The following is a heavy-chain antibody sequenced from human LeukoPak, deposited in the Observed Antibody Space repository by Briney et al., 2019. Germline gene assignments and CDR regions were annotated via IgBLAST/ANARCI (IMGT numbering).Heavy chain of an antibody. J-gene: IGHJ4*02. CDR2: IYSDGSST. Sequence: PGGALRLSCAASGFTFSDEYMSWIRQAPGKGLEWVSRIYSDGSSTNYADSVKGRFTISRDYAKNTLHLQMDSLRVEDTALYYCARGTWGFDSWGQGTLVTVSS. CDR1: GFTFSDEY. CDR3: ARGTWGFDS. V-gene: IGHV3-74*01. D-gene: IGHD3-16*01.